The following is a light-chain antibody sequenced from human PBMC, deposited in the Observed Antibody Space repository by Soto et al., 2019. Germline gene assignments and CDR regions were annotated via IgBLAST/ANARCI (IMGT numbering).Light chain of an antibody. CDR3: CSYAGSYTLYV. V-gene: IGLV2-11*01. CDR2: DVS. CDR1: SSDVGGYNY. J-gene: IGLJ1*01. Sequence: QSVLTQPRSVSGSPGQSVTISCTGTSSDVGGYNYVSWYQQHPGKAPKVMIYDVSKRPSGVPDRFSGSKSGNTASLTISGLQAEDEADYYCCSYAGSYTLYVFGIGTKVTVL.